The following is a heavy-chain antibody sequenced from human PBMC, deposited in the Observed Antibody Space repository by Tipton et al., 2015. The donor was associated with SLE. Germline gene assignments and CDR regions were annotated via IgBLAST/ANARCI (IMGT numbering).Heavy chain of an antibody. V-gene: IGHV4-31*03. Sequence: LSLTCTVSGGSISSGGYYWSWIRQHPGKGLEWIGYIYYSGSAYYNPSLKSRVTISVDTSKNQFSLKLSSVTAADTAVYYCARRFSYGYKGAFDIWGQGTMVTVSS. CDR3: ARRFSYGYKGAFDI. CDR1: GGSISSGGYY. CDR2: IYYSGSA. J-gene: IGHJ3*02. D-gene: IGHD5-18*01.